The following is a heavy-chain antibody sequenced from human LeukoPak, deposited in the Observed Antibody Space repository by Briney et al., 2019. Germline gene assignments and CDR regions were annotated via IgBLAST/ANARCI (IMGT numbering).Heavy chain of an antibody. CDR3: ARETDYGDYFGD. V-gene: IGHV3-53*01. D-gene: IGHD4-17*01. Sequence: PGGSLRLSCAASGFTVSSNYMSWVRQAPGRGLEWVSVIYSGGSTYYADSVKGRFTISRDNSKNTLYLQMNSLRAEDTAVYYCARETDYGDYFGDWGQGTLVTVSS. CDR1: GFTVSSNY. J-gene: IGHJ4*02. CDR2: IYSGGST.